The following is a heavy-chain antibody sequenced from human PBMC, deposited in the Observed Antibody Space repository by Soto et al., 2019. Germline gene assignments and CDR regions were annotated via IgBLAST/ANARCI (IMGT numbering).Heavy chain of an antibody. D-gene: IGHD3-10*01. J-gene: IGHJ4*02. V-gene: IGHV3-23*01. CDR3: AKQRAGFGSGSDTYDFDY. Sequence: EVQLLESGGGLVQPGGSLRISCIGSGFTFSSNAMSWVRQAPGTGLEWVSAISGSGGTTYYADSVKGRFAVSRDNSNNTLDLQMNSLRAEVTAVYYWAKQRAGFGSGSDTYDFDYWGEGTLVTVSS. CDR1: GFTFSSNA. CDR2: ISGSGGTT.